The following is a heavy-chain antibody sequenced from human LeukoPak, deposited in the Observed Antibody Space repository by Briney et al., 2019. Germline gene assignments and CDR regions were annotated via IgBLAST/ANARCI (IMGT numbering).Heavy chain of an antibody. CDR3: ARGPYSSSWSFDY. Sequence: PSETLSLTCTVSGGSISGYYWSWIRQPPGKGLEWIGYIYYSGSTNYNPSLKSRVTISVDTSKNQLSLKLSSVTAADTAVYYCARGPYSSSWSFDYGGQGTLVTVSS. D-gene: IGHD6-13*01. J-gene: IGHJ4*02. V-gene: IGHV4-59*01. CDR1: GGSISGYY. CDR2: IYYSGST.